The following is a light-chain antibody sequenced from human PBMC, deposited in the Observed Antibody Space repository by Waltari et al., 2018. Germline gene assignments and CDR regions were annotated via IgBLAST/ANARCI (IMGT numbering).Light chain of an antibody. CDR1: NIGSKS. CDR3: QVWDSTSDHVI. Sequence: YVLTQPPSVSVAPGQTATVTCGGDNIGSKSVHWYQQKPGQAPVLVVYDDTDRPSGIPERVAGSNSGTTATLTISRVEAGDEADYYCQVWDSTSDHVIFGGGTILTVL. V-gene: IGLV3-21*02. J-gene: IGLJ2*01. CDR2: DDT.